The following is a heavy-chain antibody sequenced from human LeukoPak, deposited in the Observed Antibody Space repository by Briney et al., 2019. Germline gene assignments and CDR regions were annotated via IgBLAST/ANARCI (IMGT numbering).Heavy chain of an antibody. Sequence: PGGSLRLSCAASGFTFISYEMNWVRQAPGKGLEWVSYISSNGDAIDHADTVKGRFTISRDNAKTSVYLQMHSLRVQETVVYSCVRENRYCSGGSSCRDFDYWGQGTLVTVSS. CDR3: VRENRYCSGGSSCRDFDY. D-gene: IGHD2-15*01. CDR2: ISSNGDAI. CDR1: GFTFISYE. V-gene: IGHV3-48*03. J-gene: IGHJ4*02.